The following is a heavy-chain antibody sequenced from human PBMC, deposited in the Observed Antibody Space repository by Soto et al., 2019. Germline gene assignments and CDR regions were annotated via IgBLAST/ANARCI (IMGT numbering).Heavy chain of an antibody. CDR1: GYTFTSYD. CDR2: MNPNSGNT. D-gene: IGHD6-13*01. V-gene: IGHV1-8*01. CDR3: ARGAAAGSQFDP. Sequence: GASVTVSCTASGYTFTSYDINWVRQATGQGLEWMGWMNPNSGNTGYAQKFQGRVTMTRNTSISTAYMELSSLRSEDTAVYYCARGAAAGSQFDPWGQGTLVTVSS. J-gene: IGHJ5*02.